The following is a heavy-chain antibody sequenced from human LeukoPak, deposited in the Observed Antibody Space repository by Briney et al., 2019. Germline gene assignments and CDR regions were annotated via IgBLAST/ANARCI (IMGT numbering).Heavy chain of an antibody. D-gene: IGHD1-26*01. J-gene: IGHJ4*02. CDR2: ISSSSSYV. V-gene: IGHV3-21*01. CDR3: ARDRVGAIDY. Sequence: GGSLRLSCAASGFTFSSYSMNWVRQAPGKGLEWVSSISSSSSYVYYADSVKGRFTITRGNAKNSLYLQMNSLRAEDTAVYYCARDRVGAIDYWGQGTLVTVSS. CDR1: GFTFSSYS.